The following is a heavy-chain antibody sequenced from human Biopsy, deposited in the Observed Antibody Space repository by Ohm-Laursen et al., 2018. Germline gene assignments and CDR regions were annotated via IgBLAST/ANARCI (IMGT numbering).Heavy chain of an antibody. CDR3: ARESALKWYQSLSYFNGMDV. Sequence: SLRLSCAASGFSFGDHYLDWVRQAPGEGLEWVSSISSRSSDIYYADSVKGRFTISRDNAKNPLFLHMNSLRAEDTAVYYCARESALKWYQSLSYFNGMDVWGQGTTVTVSS. J-gene: IGHJ6*02. D-gene: IGHD2-2*01. CDR1: GFSFGDHY. CDR2: ISSRSSDI. V-gene: IGHV3-21*01.